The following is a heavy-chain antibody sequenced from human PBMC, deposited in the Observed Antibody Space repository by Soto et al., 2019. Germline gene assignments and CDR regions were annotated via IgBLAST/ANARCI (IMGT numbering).Heavy chain of an antibody. CDR2: IYHSGST. D-gene: IGHD4-17*01. CDR1: GGSISSGGYS. J-gene: IGHJ6*02. Sequence: QLQLQESGSGLVKPSQTLSLTCAVSGGSISSGGYSWGWIRHPPGKGLEWIGYIYHSGSTYYNPSLKSRVTISVDRSQNQFSLKLSSVTAADTAVYYCARAHYGDYGYGMDVWGQGTTVTVSS. CDR3: ARAHYGDYGYGMDV. V-gene: IGHV4-30-2*01.